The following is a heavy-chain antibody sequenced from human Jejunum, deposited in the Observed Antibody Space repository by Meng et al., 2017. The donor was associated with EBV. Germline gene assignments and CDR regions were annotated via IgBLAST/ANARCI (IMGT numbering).Heavy chain of an antibody. CDR1: GGTFSNYA. J-gene: IGHJ4*02. Sequence: QVQLVQSGAEVKKPGSSVKVSFKASGGTFSNYAFSWVRQAPGQGLEWMGGVIPIFATANYAQRFQGRVTITADKSTSTAYMELRSLRSEDTAVYYCARSSGGVVADYFDYWGQGTLVTVSS. D-gene: IGHD3-16*02. CDR2: VIPIFATA. CDR3: ARSSGGVVADYFDY. V-gene: IGHV1-69*06.